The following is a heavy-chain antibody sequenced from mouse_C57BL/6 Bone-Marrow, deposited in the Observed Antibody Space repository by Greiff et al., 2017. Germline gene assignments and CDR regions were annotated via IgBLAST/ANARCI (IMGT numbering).Heavy chain of an antibody. Sequence: EVQLQQSGPELVKPGASVKIPCKASGYTFTDYNMDWVKQSHGKSLEWIGDINPNNGGTIYNQKFKGKATLTVDKSSSTAYMELRSLTSEDTAVYYCARVAYDYERVYLDYWGQGTTLTVSS. CDR1: GYTFTDYN. CDR3: ARVAYDYERVYLDY. J-gene: IGHJ2*01. CDR2: INPNNGGT. D-gene: IGHD2-4*01. V-gene: IGHV1-18*01.